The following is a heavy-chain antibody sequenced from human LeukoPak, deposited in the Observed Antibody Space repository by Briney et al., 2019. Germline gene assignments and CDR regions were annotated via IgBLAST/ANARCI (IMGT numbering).Heavy chain of an antibody. D-gene: IGHD3-9*01. CDR3: AKDGNFDWSSIDLY. V-gene: IGHV3-30*18. J-gene: IGHJ4*02. CDR1: GFTFSSYG. Sequence: QAGGSLRLSCAASGFTFSSYGMHWVRQAPGKGLEWVAVISYDGSNKYYADSVKGRFTISRDNSKNTLYLQMNSLRAEDTAVYYCAKDGNFDWSSIDLYWGQGTLVTVSS. CDR2: ISYDGSNK.